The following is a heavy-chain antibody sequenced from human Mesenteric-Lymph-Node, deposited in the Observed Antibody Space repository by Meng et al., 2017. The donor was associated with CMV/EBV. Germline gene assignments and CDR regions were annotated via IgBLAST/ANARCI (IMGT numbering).Heavy chain of an antibody. Sequence: GGSLRLSCAASGFSFSRYWMSWVRQAPGKGLEWVANMNQDGRETYYVGSVKGRFTISRDNAKNSLFLQMNSLRAEDTAAYYCARERGGDFTILDHWGQGALVTVSS. V-gene: IGHV3-7*01. CDR2: MNQDGRET. D-gene: IGHD3-3*01. CDR1: GFSFSRYW. J-gene: IGHJ4*02. CDR3: ARERGGDFTILDH.